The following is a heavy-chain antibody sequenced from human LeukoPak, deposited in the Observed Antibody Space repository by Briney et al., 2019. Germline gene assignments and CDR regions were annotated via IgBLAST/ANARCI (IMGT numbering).Heavy chain of an antibody. V-gene: IGHV1-18*01. D-gene: IGHD3-22*01. CDR1: GYTFTSYG. CDR3: ASLKNYYDSSGYLVTDAFDI. Sequence: ASVKVSCKASGYTFTSYGISWVRQAPGQGLEWMGWISGYNGNTNYAQKLQGRVAMTTDTSTSTAYMELRSLKSDDTAVYYCASLKNYYDSSGYLVTDAFDIWGQGTMVTVSS. J-gene: IGHJ3*02. CDR2: ISGYNGNT.